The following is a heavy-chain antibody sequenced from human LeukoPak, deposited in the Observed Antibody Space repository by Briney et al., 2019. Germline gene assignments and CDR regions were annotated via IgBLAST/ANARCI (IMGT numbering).Heavy chain of an antibody. V-gene: IGHV1-2*02. CDR1: GYSFTGYY. CDR2: INPNSGDT. Sequence: GASVKVSCKASGYSFTGYYMHWVRQAPGQGLEWMGWINPNSGDTKYAQKFQGRVTMTRDTSISTAYMELTRLRSDDTAVYYCARGWDDILTGYSFDYWGQGTLVTVSS. J-gene: IGHJ4*02. CDR3: ARGWDDILTGYSFDY. D-gene: IGHD3-9*01.